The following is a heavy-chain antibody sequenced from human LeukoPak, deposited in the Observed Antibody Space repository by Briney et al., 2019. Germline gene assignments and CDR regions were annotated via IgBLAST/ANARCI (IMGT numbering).Heavy chain of an antibody. D-gene: IGHD2-2*01. Sequence: GGSPRLSCAASGLIVSGDYITWVRQAPGKGLEWVSVIYSGGTTYYADSVRGRYTISRDNSKNIWYLQMNSLRAEDTAVYYCARASSDGVVPAATSFDCWGQGTLVTVSS. CDR3: ARASSDGVVPAATSFDC. CDR2: IYSGGTT. CDR1: GLIVSGDY. J-gene: IGHJ4*02. V-gene: IGHV3-66*01.